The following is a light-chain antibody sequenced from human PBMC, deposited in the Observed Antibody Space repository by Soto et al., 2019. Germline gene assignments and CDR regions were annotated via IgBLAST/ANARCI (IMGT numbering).Light chain of an antibody. CDR1: SSKIGNNY. Sequence: QSVLTQPPSVSAATGQKVTNSCSGSSSKIGNNYVSWYQQLPGTAPKLLIYDNNKRTSGIPDRFSGSKSGTSATLGITGLQTGDEADYYCGTWDSSLSAGVFGGGTKLTVL. V-gene: IGLV1-51*01. CDR3: GTWDSSLSAGV. J-gene: IGLJ3*02. CDR2: DNN.